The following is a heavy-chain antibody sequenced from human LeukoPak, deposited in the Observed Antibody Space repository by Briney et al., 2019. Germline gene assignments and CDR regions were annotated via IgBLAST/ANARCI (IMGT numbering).Heavy chain of an antibody. D-gene: IGHD1-26*01. V-gene: IGHV1-69*05. Sequence: ASVKVSCKASGGTFSSYAISWVRQAPGQGLEWMGGNIPIFGTANYAQKFQGRVTITTDESTSTAYMELSSLRSEDTAVYYCAEERVGATSGAFDIWGQGTMVTVSS. CDR3: AEERVGATSGAFDI. CDR2: NIPIFGTA. J-gene: IGHJ3*02. CDR1: GGTFSSYA.